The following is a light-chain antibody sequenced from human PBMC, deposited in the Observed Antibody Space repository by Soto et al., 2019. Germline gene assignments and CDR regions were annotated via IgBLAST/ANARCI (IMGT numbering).Light chain of an antibody. CDR2: DAS. CDR3: QQDDNLPLT. J-gene: IGKJ4*01. CDR1: QDISNY. V-gene: IGKV1-33*01. Sequence: DIQMTQSPLSLSASVGDRVTITCQASQDISNYLNWYQQKPGKAPKLLIYDASNLETGVPPRFSGSGAGTDFTFTISSLQPEDIATYYCQQDDNLPLTFGGGTKVEIK.